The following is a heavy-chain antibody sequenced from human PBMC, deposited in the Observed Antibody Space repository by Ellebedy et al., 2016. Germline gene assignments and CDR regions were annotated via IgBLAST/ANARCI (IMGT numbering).Heavy chain of an antibody. J-gene: IGHJ4*02. CDR2: ISQSGDNT. CDR3: ARAPPSGYYNYYFDY. D-gene: IGHD3-22*01. Sequence: GGSLRLSCAASGFTVSTNYMKWVRQAPGKGLEWVSSISQSGDNTFYADSVKGRFTISRDNSKNTLYLQMNSLRAEDTAVYYCARAPPSGYYNYYFDYWGQGTLVTVSS. CDR1: GFTVSTNY. V-gene: IGHV3-53*05.